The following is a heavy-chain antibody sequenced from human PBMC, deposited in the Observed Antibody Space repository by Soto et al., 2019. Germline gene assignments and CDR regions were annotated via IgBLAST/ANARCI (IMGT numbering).Heavy chain of an antibody. V-gene: IGHV1-2*02. Sequence: VQVSCPASIFALSGYSRHLVRQAPGQGLEWMGWINPNSGGTNYAQKFQGRVTMTRDTSISTAYMELSRLRSDDTAVYYCARDQNPYPKNYGMDVWGQGTTVTASS. CDR3: ARDQNPYPKNYGMDV. J-gene: IGHJ6*02. CDR2: INPNSGGT. CDR1: IFALSGYS.